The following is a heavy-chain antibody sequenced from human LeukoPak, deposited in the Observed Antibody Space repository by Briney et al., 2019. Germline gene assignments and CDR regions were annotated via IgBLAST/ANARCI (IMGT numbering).Heavy chain of an antibody. D-gene: IGHD2-21*02. CDR3: ARDLYCGGDCYGGGVYYYGMDV. CDR2: ISGYNGNT. Sequence: ASVKVSCKASGYTFFSYNINWVRQAPGQGLEWMGWISGYNGNTNYAEKLQGRVTMTTDTYTSTAYMELRSLRSDDTAVYYCARDLYCGGDCYGGGVYYYGMDVWGQGTTVTVSS. CDR1: GYTFFSYN. J-gene: IGHJ6*02. V-gene: IGHV1-18*01.